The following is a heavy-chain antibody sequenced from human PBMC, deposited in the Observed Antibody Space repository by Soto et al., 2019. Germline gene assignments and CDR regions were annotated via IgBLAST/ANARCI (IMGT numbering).Heavy chain of an antibody. J-gene: IGHJ4*02. D-gene: IGHD3-10*01. V-gene: IGHV4-30-2*01. CDR2: IYHSGST. CDR3: ARGGSDPPDYYGSGSFDY. CDR1: GGSISSGGYS. Sequence: QLQLQESGSGLVKPSQTLSLTCAVSGGSISSGGYSWSWIRQPPGKGLEWIGYIYHSGSTYYNPSLQSRVTISVDRSKNQFSLKLSSVTDADTAVYYCARGGSDPPDYYGSGSFDYWGQGTLVTVSS.